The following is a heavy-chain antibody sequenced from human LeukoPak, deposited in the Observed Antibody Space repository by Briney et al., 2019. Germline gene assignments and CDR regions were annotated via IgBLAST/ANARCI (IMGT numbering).Heavy chain of an antibody. J-gene: IGHJ5*02. V-gene: IGHV3-23*01. CDR3: ATGGIYTGDWFDP. CDR2: INGSGGST. D-gene: IGHD6-13*01. Sequence: GGSLRLSCAASVFTFSSYAIRWVRQAPGKELDGVSGINGSGGSTYYADSVQGRFTISRDNSKNTLYLQMNSLRAEDTAVYYCATGGIYTGDWFDPWGQGTLVTVSS. CDR1: VFTFSSYA.